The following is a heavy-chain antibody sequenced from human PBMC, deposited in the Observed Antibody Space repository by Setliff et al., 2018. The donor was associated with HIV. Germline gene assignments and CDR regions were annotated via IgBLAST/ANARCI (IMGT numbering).Heavy chain of an antibody. D-gene: IGHD3-9*01. CDR2: IYFSGST. CDR1: GVSISSSSYF. CDR3: ARHPRHYNILAGYRYYYMDV. Sequence: SETLSLTCAVSGVSISSSSYFWDWIRRPPGTGLDWIGSIYFSGSTYYNPSLESRVTISMDTSKNQFSLKLTSVTAADTAVYYCARHPRHYNILAGYRYYYMDVWGKGTTVTVSS. V-gene: IGHV4-39*01. J-gene: IGHJ6*03.